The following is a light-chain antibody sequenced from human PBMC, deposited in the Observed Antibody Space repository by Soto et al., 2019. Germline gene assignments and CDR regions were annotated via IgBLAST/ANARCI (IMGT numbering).Light chain of an antibody. CDR1: TGAVTSSNY. CDR2: STN. V-gene: IGLV7-43*01. J-gene: IGLJ2*01. Sequence: QAVVTQEPSLTVSPGGTVTLTCAVYTGAVTSSNYPNWFQQKPGQAPRALIYSTNNKYSWTPARFSGSLLGGKAALTLSGVQPEDEADYYCLLYYGGQLGVFGGGTKLTVL. CDR3: LLYYGGQLGV.